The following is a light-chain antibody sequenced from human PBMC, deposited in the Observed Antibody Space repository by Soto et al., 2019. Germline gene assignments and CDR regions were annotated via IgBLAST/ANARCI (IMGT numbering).Light chain of an antibody. CDR3: QHYGSSMYT. CDR1: HNISSTY. CDR2: GAS. J-gene: IGKJ2*01. Sequence: EVVLTQSPGTLSLSPGEWATLSCRASHNISSTYLAWYQQKPGQAPRLLIYGASSRATGIPDRFSGSGSGTDFTLTVSRLEPEDFAVFYCQHYGSSMYTFGQGTRLDIK. V-gene: IGKV3-20*01.